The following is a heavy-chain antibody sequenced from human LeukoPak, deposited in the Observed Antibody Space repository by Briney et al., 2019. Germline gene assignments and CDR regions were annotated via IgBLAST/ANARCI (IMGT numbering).Heavy chain of an antibody. CDR2: INHSGSS. CDR3: ARVGDLFGAHRVRGLPPDYYYMDV. V-gene: IGHV4-34*01. CDR1: GGSISSYY. D-gene: IGHD3-10*01. Sequence: KTSETLSLTCTVSGGSISSYYWSWIRQPPGKGLEWIGEINHSGSSTYNPSLKSRVIISLDTSKNQFSLKLSSVTAADTAVYYCARVGDLFGAHRVRGLPPDYYYMDVWGKGTTVTVSS. J-gene: IGHJ6*03.